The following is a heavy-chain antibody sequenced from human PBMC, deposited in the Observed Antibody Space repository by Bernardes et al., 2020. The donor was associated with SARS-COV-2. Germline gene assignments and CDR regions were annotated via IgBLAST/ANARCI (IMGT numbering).Heavy chain of an antibody. CDR2: IKSKTDGGTT. Sequence: GFTFSTAWMSWVRQAPGKGLEWVGRIKSKTDGGTTDYAAPVKGRFTISRDDSKNTLYLQMNSLKTEDTAVYYCTSLGGVIVDWYFDLWGRGTLVTVSS. CDR3: TSLGGVIVDWYFDL. D-gene: IGHD3-16*02. V-gene: IGHV3-15*01. CDR1: GFTFSTAW. J-gene: IGHJ2*01.